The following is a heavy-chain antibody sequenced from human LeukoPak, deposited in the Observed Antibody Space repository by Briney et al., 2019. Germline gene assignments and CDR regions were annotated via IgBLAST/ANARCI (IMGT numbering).Heavy chain of an antibody. Sequence: GGSLRLSCTASGFPFIEYSMNWVRQAPGKGLEWISYIGIDSGNTKYADSVRGRFTISADKAKNSLYLQMNSLRVEDTAAYCARDHNYAFDNWGQGTLVSVAS. V-gene: IGHV3-48*01. CDR3: ARDHNYAFDN. CDR2: IGIDSGNT. CDR1: GFPFIEYS. D-gene: IGHD1-1*01. J-gene: IGHJ4*02.